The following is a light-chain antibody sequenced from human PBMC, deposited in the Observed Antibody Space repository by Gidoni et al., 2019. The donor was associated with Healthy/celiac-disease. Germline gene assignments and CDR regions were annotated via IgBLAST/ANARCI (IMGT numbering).Light chain of an antibody. CDR1: QSVLYSSNHKNY. J-gene: IGKJ1*01. Sequence: DIVMTQSPDSLAVSLGERATINFKSSQSVLYSSNHKNYLAWYQQKPGQHPKLLIYWASTREAGVPDRCSGSGSGTDVTLTISSLQAEDVAVYYCQQYYSTPPWTFGQXTKVEIK. V-gene: IGKV4-1*01. CDR2: WAS. CDR3: QQYYSTPPWT.